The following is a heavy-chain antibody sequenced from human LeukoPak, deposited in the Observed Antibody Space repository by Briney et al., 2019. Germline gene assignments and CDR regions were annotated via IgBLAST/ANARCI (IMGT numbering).Heavy chain of an antibody. J-gene: IGHJ5*02. Sequence: GGSLRLSCAASGFIFSSYTMNWVRQAPGEGLEWVSSISSTSTSINYADSVRGRFTISRDNAKNSLYLQMSSLRAEDTAVYYCARSLEVDPWGQGTLVTVSS. V-gene: IGHV3-21*01. CDR1: GFIFSSYT. CDR3: ARSLEVDP. CDR2: ISSTSTSI.